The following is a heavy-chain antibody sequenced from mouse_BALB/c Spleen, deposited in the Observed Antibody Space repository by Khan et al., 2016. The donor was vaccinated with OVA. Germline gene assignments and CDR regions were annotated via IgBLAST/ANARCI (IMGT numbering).Heavy chain of an antibody. Sequence: QVELLESGAELVKPGASVKLSCKASGYTFTTYYMYWVKQRPGQGLEWIGEINPTNGCSNCNEKFKNKATLTVDKSSSTAYMQLSSLTSEDSAVYYGTRSGDGSFAYWGQGTLVTVSA. CDR1: GYTFTTYY. J-gene: IGHJ3*01. V-gene: IGHV1S81*02. CDR2: INPTNGCS. CDR3: TRSGDGSFAY. D-gene: IGHD2-3*01.